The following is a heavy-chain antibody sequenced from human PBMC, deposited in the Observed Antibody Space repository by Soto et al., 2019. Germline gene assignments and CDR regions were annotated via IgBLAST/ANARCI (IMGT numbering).Heavy chain of an antibody. D-gene: IGHD3-10*01. CDR1: GGSISSYY. Sequence: SETLSLTCTVSGGSISSYYWSWIRQPPGKGLEWIGYIYYSGSTNYNPSLKSRVTISVDTSKNQFSRKLSSVTAADTAVYYCARGAGGSFDYWGQGTLVTVSS. J-gene: IGHJ4*02. CDR3: ARGAGGSFDY. CDR2: IYYSGST. V-gene: IGHV4-59*01.